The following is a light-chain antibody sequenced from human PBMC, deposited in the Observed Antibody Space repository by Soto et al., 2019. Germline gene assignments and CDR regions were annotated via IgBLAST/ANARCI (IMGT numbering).Light chain of an antibody. CDR3: QQYYSTPLT. J-gene: IGKJ4*01. Sequence: DIVMTQSPDSLAVSLGERATINCKSSQSVLYSPDNRNYLAWYHQKPGQPPKLLIYWASTRESGVPDRFSGSGSGTDFALTINSLQAVDVAVYYCQQYYSTPLTFGGGTKVEIK. V-gene: IGKV4-1*01. CDR2: WAS. CDR1: QSVLYSPDNRNY.